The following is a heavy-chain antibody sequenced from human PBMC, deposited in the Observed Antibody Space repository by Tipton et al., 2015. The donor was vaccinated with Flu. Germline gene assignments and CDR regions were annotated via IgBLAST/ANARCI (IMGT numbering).Heavy chain of an antibody. D-gene: IGHD4-11*01. V-gene: IGHV4-59*02. J-gene: IGHJ6*02. CDR1: GGSVSTYY. Sequence: TLSLTCTVSGGSVSTYYWSWIRQSPGKGLEWIGHMFYSGRTNYNPSLKSRVTISIDASKNQFPLKLTSVTAADTAVYYCARDGGDYSKPYGLDVWGQGTTVTVSS. CDR2: MFYSGRT. CDR3: ARDGGDYSKPYGLDV.